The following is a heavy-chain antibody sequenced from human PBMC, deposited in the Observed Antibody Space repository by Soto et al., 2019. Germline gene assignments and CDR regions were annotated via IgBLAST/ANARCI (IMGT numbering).Heavy chain of an antibody. D-gene: IGHD3-3*01. CDR3: ARNDKSGYDFWSGYYDYYYGMDV. CDR1: GYTFTSYY. Sequence: ASVKVSCKASGYTFTSYYMHWVRQAPGQGLEWMGIINPSGGSTSYAQKFQGRVTMTRDTSTSTVYMELSSLRSEDTAVYYCARNDKSGYDFWSGYYDYYYGMDVWGQGTTVTVSS. V-gene: IGHV1-46*01. J-gene: IGHJ6*02. CDR2: INPSGGST.